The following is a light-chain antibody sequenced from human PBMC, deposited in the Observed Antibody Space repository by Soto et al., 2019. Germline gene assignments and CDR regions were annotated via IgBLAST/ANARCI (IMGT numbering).Light chain of an antibody. J-gene: IGKJ2*01. V-gene: IGKV3-20*01. CDR1: QSVSSTY. CDR2: GAS. CDR3: QQYGRSPPFT. Sequence: EIVLTQSPGTLSLSPGERATLSCRASQSVSSTYIAWYQQNPGQAPRLLIYGASSRATGIPDRFSGSGSGTDFTLPISRLEPEEFAVYFCQQYGRSPPFTFGQGTKVEI.